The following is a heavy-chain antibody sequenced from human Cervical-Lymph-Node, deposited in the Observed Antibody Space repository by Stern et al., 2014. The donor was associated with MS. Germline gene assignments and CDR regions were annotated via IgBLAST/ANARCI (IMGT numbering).Heavy chain of an antibody. CDR2: IYWDDDK. CDR1: GFSLSTSGVG. V-gene: IGHV2-5*02. D-gene: IGHD2-21*02. J-gene: IGHJ4*02. CDR3: AHLPCGGDCFSYYFDY. Sequence: QVTLRESGPTLVKPTQTLKLTCTFSGFSLSTSGVGVGWIRQPPGKALEWLAIIYWDDDKRYSPSLKSRLTITKDTSKNQVVLTMTNMDPVVTATYYCAHLPCGGDCFSYYFDYWGQGTLVTVSS.